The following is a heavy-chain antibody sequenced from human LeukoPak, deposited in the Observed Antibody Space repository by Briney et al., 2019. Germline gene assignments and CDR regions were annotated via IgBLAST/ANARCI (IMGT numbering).Heavy chain of an antibody. Sequence: GGSLRLSCAASGCTFSSYWMNWVRQAPGKGLEWVANIKQDGNEKHYEDSVKGRFSISRDNAKNSLYLQMDSLRAEDTAVYYCAKEGAYPIITYDSWGQGALVTVSS. J-gene: IGHJ5*01. V-gene: IGHV3-7*01. CDR1: GCTFSSYW. CDR2: IKQDGNEK. D-gene: IGHD3-10*01. CDR3: AKEGAYPIITYDS.